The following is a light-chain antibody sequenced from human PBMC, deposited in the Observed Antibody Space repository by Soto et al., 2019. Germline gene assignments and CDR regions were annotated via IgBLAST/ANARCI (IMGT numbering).Light chain of an antibody. V-gene: IGKV1-9*01. J-gene: IGKJ4*01. CDR1: QGISSY. CDR2: AAS. CDR3: QQLNSYPSLT. Sequence: IQLTQSPSSLSASVGDRVTITCRASQGISSYLAWYQQKPGKAPKLLIYAASTLQSGVPSRFSGSGSGTYFTLTISSLQPEDFATYYCQQLNSYPSLTFGGGTKVEIK.